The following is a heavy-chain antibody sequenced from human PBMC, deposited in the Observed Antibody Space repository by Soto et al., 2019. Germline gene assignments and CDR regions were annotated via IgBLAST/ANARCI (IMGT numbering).Heavy chain of an antibody. CDR1: GGTFSSYA. CDR3: AREKSQAEHVDTAMAYYYYYGMDV. Sequence: SVQVSCKASGGTFSSYAIIWVRQAPGQGLEWMGGIIPIFGTANYAQKFQGRVTIAADKPTSTAYMELSSLRSEDTAVYYCAREKSQAEHVDTAMAYYYYYGMDVWGQGTTVTVSS. CDR2: IIPIFGTA. D-gene: IGHD5-18*01. V-gene: IGHV1-69*06. J-gene: IGHJ6*02.